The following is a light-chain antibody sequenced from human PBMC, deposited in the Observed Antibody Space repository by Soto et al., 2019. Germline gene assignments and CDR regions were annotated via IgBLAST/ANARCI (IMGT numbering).Light chain of an antibody. V-gene: IGLV3-1*01. Sequence: SYELTQPPSVSVSPGQTASITCSGDKLGDKYACWYQQKPGQSPVLVIYQDSKRPSGIPERFSGSNSGNTATLTISGTQAMEEADYYCQAWDSSHNYVFGTGTKVTVL. CDR1: KLGDKY. CDR3: QAWDSSHNYV. CDR2: QDS. J-gene: IGLJ1*01.